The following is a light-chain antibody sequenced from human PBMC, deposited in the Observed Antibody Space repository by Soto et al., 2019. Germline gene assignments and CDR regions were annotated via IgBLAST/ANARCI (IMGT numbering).Light chain of an antibody. CDR2: EAT. CDR1: SSDFGGFDF. J-gene: IGLJ2*01. CDR3: SSSTISSSLVV. Sequence: QSALTQPSSVSGSPGQSITISCTGSSSDFGGFDFVSWYQQHPGKVPKLLIHEATNRPSGVPNRFSGSKSGDTASLTISGLQTEDEADYYCSSSTISSSLVVFGGGTKVTVL. V-gene: IGLV2-14*01.